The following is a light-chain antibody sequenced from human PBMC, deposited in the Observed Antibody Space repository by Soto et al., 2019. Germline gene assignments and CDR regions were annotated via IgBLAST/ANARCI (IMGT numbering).Light chain of an antibody. Sequence: EIVMTQSPATLSFSPGEGATLSCRASRGVSANYLAWYQQKPGQAPTLLIYGASIRAAGTPDRFSGSGSGTDFTLTIRRLEPDDFAVYYCQQYGSSPRTFGQGTKVDIK. J-gene: IGKJ1*01. V-gene: IGKV3-20*01. CDR1: RGVSANY. CDR3: QQYGSSPRT. CDR2: GAS.